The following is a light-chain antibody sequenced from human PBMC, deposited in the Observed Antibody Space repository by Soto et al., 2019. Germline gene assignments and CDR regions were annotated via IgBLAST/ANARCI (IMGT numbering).Light chain of an antibody. J-gene: IGKJ5*01. Sequence: DILITQCPLSLPVTPGEAASISCGSSQSLLHSNGYNYLDWYLQKPGQSPQLLIYLGSNRASGVPDRFSGSGSGTDFTLKISRVEAEDVGVYYCMQALQTPITFGQGTLLEIK. V-gene: IGKV2-28*01. CDR3: MQALQTPIT. CDR2: LGS. CDR1: QSLLHSNGYNY.